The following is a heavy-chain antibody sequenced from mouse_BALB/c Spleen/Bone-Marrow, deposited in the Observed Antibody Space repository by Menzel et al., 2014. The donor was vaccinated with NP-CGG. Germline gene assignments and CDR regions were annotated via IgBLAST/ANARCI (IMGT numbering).Heavy chain of an antibody. Sequence: VNVVESGPGLVAPSQCLSITCTVSGFSLTSYGVHWVRQPPGKGLKWLGVMWAGGDISYNSARMSRLIISKDSSKSQVFLKMNSLQTDDTAMYYGDKEGYFYAMDYWGQGTSVTVSS. CDR3: DKEGYFYAMDY. CDR1: GFSLTSYG. J-gene: IGHJ4*01. CDR2: MWAGGDI. V-gene: IGHV2-9*02.